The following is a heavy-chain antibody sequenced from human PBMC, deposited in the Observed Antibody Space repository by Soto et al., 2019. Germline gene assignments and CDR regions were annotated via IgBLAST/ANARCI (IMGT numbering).Heavy chain of an antibody. Sequence: ASVKVSCKASGYTFTSYAMHWVRQAPGQRLEWMGWINAGNGNTKYSQKFQGRVTITRDTSASTAYMELSSLRSEDTAVYYCARDLIPQPNWFDPWGQGTLVTVSS. CDR2: INAGNGNT. J-gene: IGHJ5*02. CDR3: ARDLIPQPNWFDP. V-gene: IGHV1-3*01. D-gene: IGHD2-2*01. CDR1: GYTFTSYA.